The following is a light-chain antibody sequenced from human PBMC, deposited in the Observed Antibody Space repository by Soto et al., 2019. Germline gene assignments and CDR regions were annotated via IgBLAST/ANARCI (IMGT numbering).Light chain of an antibody. V-gene: IGLV2-14*01. J-gene: IGLJ1*01. Sequence: QSVLTQPASVSGSPGQSITISCTGTSSDVGGYHYVSWYQLLPGKAPKLILFEVSIRPSGVSYRFSGSKSGNTASLTISGLQAEDEADYFCRSYSISTTDLFGTGGKVTVL. CDR2: EVS. CDR3: RSYSISTTDL. CDR1: SSDVGGYHY.